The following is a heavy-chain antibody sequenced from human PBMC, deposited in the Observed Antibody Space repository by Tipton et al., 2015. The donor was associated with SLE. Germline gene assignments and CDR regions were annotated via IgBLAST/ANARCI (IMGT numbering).Heavy chain of an antibody. D-gene: IGHD3-22*01. J-gene: IGHJ4*02. Sequence: TLSLTCTVSGGSISSYYWSWIRQPPGKGLEWIGYIYYSGSTNYNPSLKSRVTISVDTSKNQFSLKLSSVTAADTAVYYCARRNYYDSSGYLDYWGQGTLVTVSS. CDR3: ARRNYYDSSGYLDY. CDR1: GGSISSYY. CDR2: IYYSGST. V-gene: IGHV4-59*01.